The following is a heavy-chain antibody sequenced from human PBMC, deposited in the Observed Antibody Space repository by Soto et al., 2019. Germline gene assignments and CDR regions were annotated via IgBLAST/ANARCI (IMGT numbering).Heavy chain of an antibody. D-gene: IGHD3-3*01. CDR1: GFSITNTS. V-gene: IGHV3-15*07. J-gene: IGHJ4*02. Sequence: EVQLVESGGGLVQPGGSLRLSCAASGFSITNTSMHWVRQAPGKGLEWVGRVKSKADGGTADYAAPVKGRFTVSRDDSKNTQYLQMNSLKMEDTAVYYCNAYPDFWGGHAPLWGQGTLVTVSP. CDR3: NAYPDFWGGHAPL. CDR2: VKSKADGGTA.